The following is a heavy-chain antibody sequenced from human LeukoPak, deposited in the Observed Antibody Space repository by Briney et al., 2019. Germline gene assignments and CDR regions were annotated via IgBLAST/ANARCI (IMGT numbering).Heavy chain of an antibody. CDR2: ISSSGSTI. CDR1: GFTFSSYE. D-gene: IGHD3-10*02. Sequence: GGSLRLSCAASGFTFSSYEMNWVRQAPGKGLERVSYISSSGSTIYYADSVKGRFTISRDNAKNSLYLQMNSLRAEDTSVYYCAELGITMIGGVWGKGTTVTISS. CDR3: AELGITMIGGV. V-gene: IGHV3-48*03. J-gene: IGHJ6*04.